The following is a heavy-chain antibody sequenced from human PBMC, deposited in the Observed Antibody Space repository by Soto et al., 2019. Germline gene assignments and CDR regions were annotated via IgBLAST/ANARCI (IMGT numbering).Heavy chain of an antibody. V-gene: IGHV3-30-3*01. Sequence: QVQLVESGGGVVQPGRSLRLSCAASGFTFSTYAMHWVRQAPGKGLEWVAVISYDGGNKYYADSVKGRFTISRDNSKHTRYLQITSLRSEDTAVYYCTIPDYDSGSYPDYWGQGTLVTVSS. D-gene: IGHD3-10*01. CDR2: ISYDGGNK. CDR1: GFTFSTYA. J-gene: IGHJ4*02. CDR3: TIPDYDSGSYPDY.